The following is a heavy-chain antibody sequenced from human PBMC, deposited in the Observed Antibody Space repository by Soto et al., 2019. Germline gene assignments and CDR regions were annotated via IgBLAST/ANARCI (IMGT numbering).Heavy chain of an antibody. V-gene: IGHV3-73*01. D-gene: IGHD3-3*01. CDR3: TALRFLEPLGYYYGMDV. J-gene: IGHJ6*02. CDR2: IRSKANSYAT. CDR1: GFTFSGSA. Sequence: GGSLRLSCAASGFTFSGSAMHWVRQASGKGLEWVGRIRSKANSYATAYAASVKGRFTISRDDSKNTAYLQMNSLKTEDTAVYYCTALRFLEPLGYYYGMDVWGQGTTVTVSS.